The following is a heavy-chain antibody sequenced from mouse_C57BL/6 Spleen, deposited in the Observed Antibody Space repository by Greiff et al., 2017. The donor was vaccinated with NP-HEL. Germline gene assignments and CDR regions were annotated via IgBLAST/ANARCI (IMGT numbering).Heavy chain of an antibody. CDR3: AMNYGYDFYAMDY. Sequence: EVQRVESGPGLVKPSQSLSLTCSVTGYSITSGYYWNWIRQFPGNKLEWMGYISYDGSNNYNPSLKNRIPITREPSKHQFFLKLNSVTTEDTATYYCAMNYGYDFYAMDYWGQGTSVTVAS. V-gene: IGHV3-6*01. D-gene: IGHD2-2*01. J-gene: IGHJ4*01. CDR2: ISYDGSN. CDR1: GYSITSGYY.